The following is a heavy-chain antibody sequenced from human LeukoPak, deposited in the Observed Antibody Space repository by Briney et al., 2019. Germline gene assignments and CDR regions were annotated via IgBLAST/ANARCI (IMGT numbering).Heavy chain of an antibody. CDR2: ISWNSGSI. V-gene: IGHV3-9*01. D-gene: IGHD6-13*01. CDR3: AKAAAGVYGYFDY. CDR1: GFTFSNPW. Sequence: GGSLRLSCAASGFTFSNPWMSWVRQAPEKGLEWVSGISWNSGSIGYADSVKGRFTISRGNAKNSLYLQMNSLRAEDTALYYCAKAAAGVYGYFDYWGQGTLVTVSS. J-gene: IGHJ4*02.